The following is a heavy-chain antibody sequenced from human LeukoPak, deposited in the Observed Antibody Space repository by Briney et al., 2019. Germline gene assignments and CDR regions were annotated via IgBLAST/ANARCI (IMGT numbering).Heavy chain of an antibody. J-gene: IGHJ6*03. CDR3: ARDDYYIGGYMDV. Sequence: GGSLRLSCAASGFAFTHYAMSWVRQAPGKGLEWVSAISGSGGNTYYADSVRGRFTISRDNAKNSLYLQMNSLRAEDTAVYYCARDDYYIGGYMDVWGKGTTVTVSS. CDR1: GFAFTHYA. V-gene: IGHV3-23*01. CDR2: ISGSGGNT. D-gene: IGHD3-10*01.